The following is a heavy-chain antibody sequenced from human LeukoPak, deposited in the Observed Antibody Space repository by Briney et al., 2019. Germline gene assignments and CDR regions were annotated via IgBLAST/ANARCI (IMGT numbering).Heavy chain of an antibody. D-gene: IGHD2-2*01. CDR1: RFTFSDYY. V-gene: IGHV3-11*01. CDR2: ISSSGSTI. J-gene: IGHJ5*02. Sequence: PGGSLRLSCAASRFTFSDYYMSWIRQAPGKGLEWVSYISSSGSTIYYADSVKGRFTISRDNAKNSLYLQMNSLRAEDTAVYYCARDGGYCSSTSCYDRNWFDPWGQGTLVTVSS. CDR3: ARDGGYCSSTSCYDRNWFDP.